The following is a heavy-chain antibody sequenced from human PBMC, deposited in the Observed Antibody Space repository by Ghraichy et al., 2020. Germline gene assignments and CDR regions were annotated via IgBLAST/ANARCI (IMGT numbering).Heavy chain of an antibody. CDR1: GFTFSSYW. CDR3: ARDSSGWYYYYYGMDV. Sequence: LTCAASGFTFSSYWMSWVRQAPGKGLEWVANIKQDGSEKYYVDSVKGRFTISRDNAKNSLYLQMNSLRAEDTAVYYCARDSSGWYYYYYGMDVWGQGTTVTVSS. V-gene: IGHV3-7*01. D-gene: IGHD6-19*01. CDR2: IKQDGSEK. J-gene: IGHJ6*02.